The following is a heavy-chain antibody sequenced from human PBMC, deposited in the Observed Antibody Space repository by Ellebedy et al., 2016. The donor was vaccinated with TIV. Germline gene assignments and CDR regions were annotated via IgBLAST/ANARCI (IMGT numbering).Heavy chain of an antibody. CDR1: GFTFSNYW. D-gene: IGHD6-19*01. Sequence: GGSLRLSCAASGFTFSNYWMSWVRQAPGKGLEWVANIKQDASERYYVDSVKGRFSISRDNAKNSIYLQMNSLRVEDTAVYYCARAGGRGVAVAGNFDYWGQGTLVTVSS. J-gene: IGHJ4*02. CDR2: IKQDASER. CDR3: ARAGGRGVAVAGNFDY. V-gene: IGHV3-7*01.